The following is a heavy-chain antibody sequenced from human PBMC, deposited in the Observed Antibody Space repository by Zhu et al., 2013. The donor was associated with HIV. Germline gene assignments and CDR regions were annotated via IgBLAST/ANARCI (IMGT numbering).Heavy chain of an antibody. CDR1: GYTFTGYY. CDR3: ARSPVNEDIVVVVAPRPPSVYAFDI. V-gene: IGHV1-2*04. CDR2: INPNSGGT. J-gene: IGHJ3*02. Sequence: QVQLVQSGAEVKKPGASVKVSCKASGYTFTGYYMHWVRQAPGQGLEWMGWINPNSGGTNYAQKFQGWVTMTRDTSISTAYMELSRLRSDDTAVYYCARSPVNEDIVVVVAPRPPSVYAFDIWGQGTMVTVSS. D-gene: IGHD2-15*01.